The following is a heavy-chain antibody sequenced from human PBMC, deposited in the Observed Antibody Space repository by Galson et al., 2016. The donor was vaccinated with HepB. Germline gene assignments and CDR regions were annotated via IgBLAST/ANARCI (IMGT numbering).Heavy chain of an antibody. D-gene: IGHD6-19*01. J-gene: IGHJ4*02. Sequence: TLSLTCSVSGGSVSSSSYFWGWVRQPPGKGLEWIGTIYYRGGTYYSTSLKSRVTISMDTSKNQFFLNLNSVTAADTAVYYCTTTISSIDKWSRPVAGSGIDYWGQGTLVTVSS. CDR1: GGSVSSSSYF. CDR2: IYYRGGT. CDR3: TTTISSIDKWSRPVAGSGIDY. V-gene: IGHV4-39*01.